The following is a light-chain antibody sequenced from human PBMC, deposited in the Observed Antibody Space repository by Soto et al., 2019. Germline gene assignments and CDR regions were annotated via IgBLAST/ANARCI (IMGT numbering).Light chain of an antibody. V-gene: IGKV3-20*01. Sequence: IVLTQSPGTLSLSPGERATVSCRASETIGRAYFAWYQHRPGRTPRLVLSATSNRAAGIPDRFGGSGSGADFTLTISGVEPEDFAVYYCHQYATSPFTFGQVTKLEI. J-gene: IGKJ2*01. CDR2: ATS. CDR1: ETIGRAY. CDR3: HQYATSPFT.